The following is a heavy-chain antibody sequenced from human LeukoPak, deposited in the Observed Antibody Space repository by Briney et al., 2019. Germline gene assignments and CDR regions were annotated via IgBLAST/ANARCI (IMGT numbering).Heavy chain of an antibody. D-gene: IGHD1-26*01. Sequence: GGSLRLSCAASGFTFSSYAMHWVRQAPGKGLEWVSVISYDGSNKYYADSVKGRFTISRDNSKNTLYLQMNSLRAEDTAVYYCARASYSGSSNSPDYWGQGTLVTVSS. CDR3: ARASYSGSSNSPDY. V-gene: IGHV3-30-3*01. J-gene: IGHJ4*02. CDR1: GFTFSSYA. CDR2: ISYDGSNK.